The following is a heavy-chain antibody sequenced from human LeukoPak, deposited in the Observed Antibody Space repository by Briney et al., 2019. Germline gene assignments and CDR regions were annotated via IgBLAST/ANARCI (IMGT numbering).Heavy chain of an antibody. CDR2: IFYSGST. Sequence: PSETLSLTCTVSGGSISTSNYYWGWIRQPPGKGLEWIGNIFYSGSTYYSPSLKSRVTISLDTSKNHFSLKLSSVTAADTAVYYCARATTQRTGDWYFDLWGRGTLVTVSS. CDR1: GGSISTSNYY. CDR3: ARATTQRTGDWYFDL. J-gene: IGHJ2*01. V-gene: IGHV4-39*07. D-gene: IGHD1-14*01.